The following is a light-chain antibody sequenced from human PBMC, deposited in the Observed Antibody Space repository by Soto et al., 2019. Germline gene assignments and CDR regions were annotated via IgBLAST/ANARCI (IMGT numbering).Light chain of an antibody. V-gene: IGLV2-14*01. Sequence: QSALTQHASVSGSPGQSITISCTGTSSDVGSYNYVSWYQQHPGKAPKLMIYEVRNRPSGVSDRFSGSKSGKTASLTIFGLQAEDEADYYCSSYTTSTTQVFGGGTKVTVL. CDR3: SSYTTSTTQV. CDR1: SSDVGSYNY. J-gene: IGLJ2*01. CDR2: EVR.